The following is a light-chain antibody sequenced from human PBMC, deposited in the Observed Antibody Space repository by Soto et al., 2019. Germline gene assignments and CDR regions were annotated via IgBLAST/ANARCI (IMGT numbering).Light chain of an antibody. Sequence: QSVMTQPPSVSAAPGQMVTISCSGSSSNIGGNSVSWYQQLPGTAPKLLIYDDNKRPSGIPDRFSGSKSGTSATLGITGFQTGDEADYYCGSWDSSLSAYVFGTGTKLTV. CDR1: SSNIGGNS. J-gene: IGLJ1*01. V-gene: IGLV1-51*01. CDR2: DDN. CDR3: GSWDSSLSAYV.